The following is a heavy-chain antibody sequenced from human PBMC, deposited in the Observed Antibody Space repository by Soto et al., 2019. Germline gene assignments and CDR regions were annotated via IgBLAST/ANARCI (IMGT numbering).Heavy chain of an antibody. D-gene: IGHD3-3*01. CDR2: ISYDGSNK. CDR3: ARDRAYDFWSGYLPYYYGMDV. CDR1: GFTFSSYA. J-gene: IGHJ6*02. V-gene: IGHV3-30-3*01. Sequence: QVQLVESGGGVVQPGRSLRLSCAASGFTFSSYAMHWVRQAPGKGLEWVAVISYDGSNKYYADSVKGRFTISRDNSKNTLYLEMNSLRAEDTAVYYCARDRAYDFWSGYLPYYYGMDVWGHGTTVTVSS.